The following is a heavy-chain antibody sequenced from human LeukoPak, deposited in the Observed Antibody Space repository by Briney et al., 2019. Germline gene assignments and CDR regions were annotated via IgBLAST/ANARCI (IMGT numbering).Heavy chain of an antibody. J-gene: IGHJ4*02. D-gene: IGHD6-13*01. CDR2: ISAYNGNT. Sequence: GASVKVSCKASGYTSTSYGISWVRQAPGQGLEWMGWISAYNGNTNYAQKLQGRVTMTTDTSTSTAYMELRSLRSDDTAVYYCARDNLQAAAGPSFDYWGQGTLVTVSS. CDR3: ARDNLQAAAGPSFDY. CDR1: GYTSTSYG. V-gene: IGHV1-18*01.